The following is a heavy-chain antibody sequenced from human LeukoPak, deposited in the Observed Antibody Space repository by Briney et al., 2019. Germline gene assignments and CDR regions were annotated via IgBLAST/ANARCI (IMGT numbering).Heavy chain of an antibody. Sequence: SETLSLTCTVSGGSISSSPYYWGWIRQPPGKGLEWIGNIYYTGNTYYNSSLKSRVTISLDTSKNQFSLKLSSVTAADTAVYYCARDLGEWGQGTLVTVSS. CDR2: IYYTGNT. V-gene: IGHV4-39*07. D-gene: IGHD3-16*01. CDR3: ARDLGE. J-gene: IGHJ4*02. CDR1: GGSISSSPYY.